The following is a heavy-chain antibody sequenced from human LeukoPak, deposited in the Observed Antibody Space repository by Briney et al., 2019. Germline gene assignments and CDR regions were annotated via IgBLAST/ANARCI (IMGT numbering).Heavy chain of an antibody. J-gene: IGHJ4*02. CDR2: INPDNGGT. CDR3: ARDPSNSGYDYLYYFDY. Sequence: ASVKVACKASGYTFTGYYMHWVRQAPGQGLEWMGWINPDNGGTNYAQKFQGRVTMTRDMSISTAYMELSRLRSDDTAVYYCARDPSNSGYDYLYYFDYWGQGTLVTVSS. V-gene: IGHV1-2*02. CDR1: GYTFTGYY. D-gene: IGHD5-12*01.